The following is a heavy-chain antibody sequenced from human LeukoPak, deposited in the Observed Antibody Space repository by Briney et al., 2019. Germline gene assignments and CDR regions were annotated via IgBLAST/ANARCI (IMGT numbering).Heavy chain of an antibody. CDR3: ARMASDFSSGWYVFDY. V-gene: IGHV1-2*06. CDR2: INPNSGGT. D-gene: IGHD6-19*01. J-gene: IGHJ4*02. CDR1: GYTFTGYY. Sequence: ASVKVSCKASGYTFTGYYMHWVRQAPGHGLEWMGRINPNSGGTNYAQKFQGRVTMTRDTSISTAYMELSRLRSDDTAVYYCARMASDFSSGWYVFDYWGQGTLVTVSS.